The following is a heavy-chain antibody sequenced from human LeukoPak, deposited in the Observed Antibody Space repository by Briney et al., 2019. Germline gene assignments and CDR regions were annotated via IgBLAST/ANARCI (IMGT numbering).Heavy chain of an antibody. CDR1: GYTFTGYY. D-gene: IGHD5-12*01. Sequence: ASVKVSCKASGYTFTGYYMHWVRLAPGQGLEWMGWINPNSGGTNYAQKFQGWVTMTRDTSISTAYMELSRLRSDDTAVYYCARAHLRGYSGYDHAYYFDYWGQGTLVTVSS. J-gene: IGHJ4*02. V-gene: IGHV1-2*04. CDR2: INPNSGGT. CDR3: ARAHLRGYSGYDHAYYFDY.